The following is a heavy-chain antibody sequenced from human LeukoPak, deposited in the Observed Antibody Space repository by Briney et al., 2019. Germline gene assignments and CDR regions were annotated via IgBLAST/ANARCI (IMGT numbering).Heavy chain of an antibody. CDR3: AKRLGDPRAFDS. CDR2: ISGSSGTI. CDR1: GFTFSSYA. D-gene: IGHD2-21*02. J-gene: IGHJ4*02. Sequence: GGSLRLSCAAAGFTFSSYAMSWVRRAPGKGLEWVSGISGSSGTINYADPVKGRFTISRDNSRNTLYLQMNSLRVEDTALYYCAKRLGDPRAFDSWGQGTLVTVSS. V-gene: IGHV3-23*01.